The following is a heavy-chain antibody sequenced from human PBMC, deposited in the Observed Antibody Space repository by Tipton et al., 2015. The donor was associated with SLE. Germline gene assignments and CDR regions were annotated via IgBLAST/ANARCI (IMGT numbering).Heavy chain of an antibody. Sequence: TLSLTCTVSGGSISRYYWSWIRQPPGKGLEWIGYIYYSGNTKYNPSLKSRVTISVDTSKNHFSLNLTSVTAADTAVYYCARVDGAYHYGMDVWGQGTMVTVSS. CDR3: ARVDGAYHYGMDV. CDR1: GGSISRYY. J-gene: IGHJ6*02. CDR2: IYYSGNT. D-gene: IGHD4-17*01. V-gene: IGHV4-59*01.